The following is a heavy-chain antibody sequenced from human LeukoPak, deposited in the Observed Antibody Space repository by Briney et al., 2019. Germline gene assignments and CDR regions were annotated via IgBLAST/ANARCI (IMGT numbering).Heavy chain of an antibody. V-gene: IGHV1-18*01. J-gene: IGHJ5*02. CDR1: GHTFTSYG. Sequence: GASVKVSCKASGHTFTSYGISWVRQAPGQGLEWMGWISAYNGNTNYAQKLQGRVTMTTDTSTSTAYMELRSLRSDDTAVYYCARDLTWSYYPGFDPWGQGTLVTVSS. CDR2: ISAYNGNT. CDR3: ARDLTWSYYPGFDP. D-gene: IGHD1-26*01.